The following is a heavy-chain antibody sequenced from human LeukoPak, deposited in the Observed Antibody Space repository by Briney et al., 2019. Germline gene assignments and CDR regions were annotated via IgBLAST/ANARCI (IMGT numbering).Heavy chain of an antibody. V-gene: IGHV1-69*04. CDR1: GGTFSSYA. J-gene: IGHJ4*02. CDR3: ARDLMDSSSEDYFDY. Sequence: ASVKVSCKASGGTFSSYAISWVRQAPGQGLEWMGRIIPILGIANYAQKFQGRVTITADKSTSTAYMELSSLRSEDTAVYYCARDLMDSSSEDYFDYWGQGTLVTVSS. CDR2: IIPILGIA. D-gene: IGHD6-6*01.